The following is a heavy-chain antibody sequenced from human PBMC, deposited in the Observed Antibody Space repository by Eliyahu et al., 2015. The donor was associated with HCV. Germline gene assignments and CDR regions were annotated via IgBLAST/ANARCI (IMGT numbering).Heavy chain of an antibody. CDR2: ISAYNGNT. V-gene: IGHV1-18*04. J-gene: IGHJ6*02. Sequence: QVQLVQSGAEVKKPGASVKVSCKASGYTFTSYGISWVRQAPGQGLEWMGWISAYNGNTNYAQKLQGRVTMTTDTSTSTAYMELRSLRSDDTAVYYCARVVVPAAMGEVYYYYYGMDVWGQGTTVTVSS. CDR1: GYTFTSYG. CDR3: ARVVVPAAMGEVYYYYYGMDV. D-gene: IGHD2-2*01.